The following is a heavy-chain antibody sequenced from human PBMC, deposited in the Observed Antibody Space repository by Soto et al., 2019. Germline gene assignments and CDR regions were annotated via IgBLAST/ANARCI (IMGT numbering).Heavy chain of an antibody. CDR3: ARDLKYYDILTGLGWEPGYYYYGMDV. CDR2: ISYDGSNK. J-gene: IGHJ6*02. V-gene: IGHV3-30-3*01. D-gene: IGHD3-9*01. Sequence: GGSLRLSGAASGFTFSSYAMHWVRQAPGKGLEWVAVISYDGSNKYYADSVKGRFTISRDNSKNTLYLQMNSLRAEDTAVYYCARDLKYYDILTGLGWEPGYYYYGMDVWGQGTTVSVAS. CDR1: GFTFSSYA.